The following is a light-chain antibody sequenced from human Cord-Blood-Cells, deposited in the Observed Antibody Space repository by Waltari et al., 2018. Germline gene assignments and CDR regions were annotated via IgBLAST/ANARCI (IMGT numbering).Light chain of an antibody. CDR1: SSNIGSNY. J-gene: IGLJ2*01. V-gene: IGLV1-47*01. Sequence: QSVLTQPPSASGTPGQRVTISCSGRSSNIGSNYVYCYQQLPGTAPKLLIYRNNQRPSGVPDRFSGSKSGTSASLAISGLRSEDEADYYCAAWDDSLSAVVFGGGTKLTVL. CDR3: AAWDDSLSAVV. CDR2: RNN.